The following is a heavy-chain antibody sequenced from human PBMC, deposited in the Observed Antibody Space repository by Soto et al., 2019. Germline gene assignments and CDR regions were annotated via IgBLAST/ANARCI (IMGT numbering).Heavy chain of an antibody. CDR3: ARGRTNSSGWYSEDAFDI. D-gene: IGHD6-19*01. CDR1: GGSFSGYY. J-gene: IGHJ3*02. V-gene: IGHV4-34*01. CDR2: INHSGST. Sequence: SETLSLTCAVYGGSFSGYYWSWIRQPPGKGLEWIGEINHSGSTNYNPSLKSRVTISVDTSKNQFSLKLSSVTAADTTVYYCARGRTNSSGWYSEDAFDIWGKGKMVTVPS.